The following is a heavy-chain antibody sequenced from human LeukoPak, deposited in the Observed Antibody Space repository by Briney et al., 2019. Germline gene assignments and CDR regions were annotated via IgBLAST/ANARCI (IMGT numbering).Heavy chain of an antibody. CDR3: ARDDRSTFGGVCFDY. D-gene: IGHD3-16*01. CDR1: GFTFSKYA. CDR2: IGSDGINT. J-gene: IGHJ4*02. V-gene: IGHV3-64*01. Sequence: GGSLRLSCAASGFTFSKYAMHWVRQAPGKGLEYISAIGSDGINTYYANSVKGRFTISRDNSRNTLYLQVGSLRAEDMAVYYCARDDRSTFGGVCFDYWGQGTAVTVSS.